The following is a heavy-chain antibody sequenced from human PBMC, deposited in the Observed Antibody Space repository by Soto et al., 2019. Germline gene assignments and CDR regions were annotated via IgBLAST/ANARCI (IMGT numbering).Heavy chain of an antibody. CDR2: ISGSGDRT. CDR3: EKDHPYTIFGVVTRTFDL. V-gene: IGHV3-23*01. CDR1: GFTFSIYA. J-gene: IGHJ5*02. D-gene: IGHD3-3*01. Sequence: GGSLRLSCAASGFTFSIYAMFLVRQTPGKGLEWVSSISGSGDRTNYADFVKGRFTISRDNSKNTLYLEMNSLRAEDTAIYYCEKDHPYTIFGVVTRTFDLWGQGTRVTVSS.